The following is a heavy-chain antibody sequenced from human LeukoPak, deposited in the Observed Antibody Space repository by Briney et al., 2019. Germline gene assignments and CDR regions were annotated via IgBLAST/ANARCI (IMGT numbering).Heavy chain of an antibody. CDR1: GGSISSGGYY. D-gene: IGHD6-13*01. Sequence: SETLSLTCTVSGGSISSGGYYWSWIRQPPGKGLEWIGYIYHSGSTYYNPSLKSRVTISVDRSKNQFSLKLSSVTAADTAVYYCARPDSSSWYVAFDIWGQGTMVTVSS. CDR2: IYHSGST. J-gene: IGHJ3*02. V-gene: IGHV4-30-2*01. CDR3: ARPDSSSWYVAFDI.